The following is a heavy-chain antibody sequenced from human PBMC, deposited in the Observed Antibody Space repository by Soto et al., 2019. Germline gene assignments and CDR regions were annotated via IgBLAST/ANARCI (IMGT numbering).Heavy chain of an antibody. J-gene: IGHJ5*02. CDR1: GGSISSSSYY. CDR2: IYYSGST. CDR3: ARRGYSSSWSWFDP. D-gene: IGHD6-13*01. V-gene: IGHV4-39*01. Sequence: QLQLQESGPGLVKPSETLSLTCTVSGGSISSSSYYWGWIRQPPGKGLEWIGSIYYSGSTYYNPSLKSRVTISVDTSKNQFSLKLSSVTAADTAVYYCARRGYSSSWSWFDPWGQGTLVTVSS.